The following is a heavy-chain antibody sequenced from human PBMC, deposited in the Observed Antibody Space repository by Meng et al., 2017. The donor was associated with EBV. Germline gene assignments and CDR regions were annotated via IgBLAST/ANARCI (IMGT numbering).Heavy chain of an antibody. D-gene: IGHD6-6*01. Sequence: QITLKEAGPTLVKPTQTLTLTFTFSWFSLSTRGVGVGWIRQPPGKALEWLALIYWDDDKRYSPSLKSRLTITKDTSKNQVVLTMTNMDPVDAATYYCAHIIAARPFDYWGQGTLVTVSS. CDR2: IYWDDDK. CDR3: AHIIAARPFDY. J-gene: IGHJ4*02. CDR1: WFSLSTRGVG. V-gene: IGHV2-5*02.